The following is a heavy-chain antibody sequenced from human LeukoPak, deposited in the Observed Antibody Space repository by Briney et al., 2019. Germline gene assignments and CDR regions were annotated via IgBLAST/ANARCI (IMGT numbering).Heavy chain of an antibody. CDR1: GYRFAGYW. D-gene: IGHD4-17*01. J-gene: IGHJ4*02. V-gene: IGHV5-51*01. CDR3: ARHDTVTTAFDY. CDR2: IYPGDSDT. Sequence: GESLKISCKGSGYRFAGYWVGWVRQMPGKGLEWMGIIYPGDSDTRYSPSFQGQVTISADKSISTAYLQWSSLKASDTAMYYCARHDTVTTAFDYWGQGTLVTVSS.